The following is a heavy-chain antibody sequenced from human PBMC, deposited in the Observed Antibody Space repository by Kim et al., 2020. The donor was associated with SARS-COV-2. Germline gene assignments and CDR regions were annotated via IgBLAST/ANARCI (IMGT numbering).Heavy chain of an antibody. Sequence: NKYYADPVKGPFTISRDNPKTTLYLQMNSLRDEDTAVYYCARMVAAYLDYWGQGTLVTVSS. CDR3: ARMVAAYLDY. J-gene: IGHJ4*02. V-gene: IGHV3-30-3*01. D-gene: IGHD2-15*01. CDR2: NK.